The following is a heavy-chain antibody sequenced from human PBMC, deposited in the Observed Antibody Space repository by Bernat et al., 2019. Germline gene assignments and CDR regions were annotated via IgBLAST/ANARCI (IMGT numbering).Heavy chain of an antibody. J-gene: IGHJ4*02. CDR3: EKGPWERPEY. CDR2: ISYDGSNK. Sequence: QVQLVESGGGVVQPGRSLRLSCAASGFTFSSYGMHWVRQAPVKGLEWMAVISYDGSNKYYADSVKGRFTISRDNSKNTLYLQMNSLRAEDTAVYYCEKGPWERPEYWGQGTLVTVSS. V-gene: IGHV3-30*18. D-gene: IGHD1-26*01. CDR1: GFTFSSYG.